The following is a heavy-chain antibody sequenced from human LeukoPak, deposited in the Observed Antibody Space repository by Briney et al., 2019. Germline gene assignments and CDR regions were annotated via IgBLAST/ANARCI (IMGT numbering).Heavy chain of an antibody. J-gene: IGHJ4*02. CDR2: ISGSGVNT. CDR1: GFTFSSYA. CDR3: AKEWAGGRDGYSGFVY. D-gene: IGHD5-24*01. Sequence: GGSLRLSCAASGFTFSSYAMIWVRQAPGQGLKWVSGISGSGVNTYYADSVKGRFTISRDNSKNTVYLQMNSLRAEDTAVYYCAKEWAGGRDGYSGFVYWGQGTLVTVSS. V-gene: IGHV3-23*01.